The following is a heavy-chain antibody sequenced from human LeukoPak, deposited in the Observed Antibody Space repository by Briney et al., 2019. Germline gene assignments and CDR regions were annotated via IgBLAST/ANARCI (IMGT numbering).Heavy chain of an antibody. CDR1: GFTFSHFG. J-gene: IGHJ3*02. V-gene: IGHV3-23*01. CDR3: AKGVSGYYFADDAFDI. D-gene: IGHD3-22*01. CDR2: ITGSAAFT. Sequence: PGGSLRLSCAASGFTFSHFGMSWVRLAPGKGLEWVSSITGSAAFTDYADSVKGRFTISTDNSKDTLYLQMNSLRAEDTALYYCAKGVSGYYFADDAFDIWGQGTMVTVSS.